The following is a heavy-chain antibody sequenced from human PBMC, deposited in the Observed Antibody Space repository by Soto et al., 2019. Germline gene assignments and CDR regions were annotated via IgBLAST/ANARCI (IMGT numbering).Heavy chain of an antibody. CDR1: GYTFTIYG. CDR3: AREELLWFGDSYYYGMDV. D-gene: IGHD3-10*01. V-gene: IGHV1-18*01. J-gene: IGHJ6*02. CDR2: ISAYNGNT. Sequence: ASVNVSCKASGYTFTIYGISWVRQAPGQGLEWMGWISAYNGNTNYAQKLQGRVTMTTDTSTSTAYMELRSLRSDDTAVYYCAREELLWFGDSYYYGMDVWGQGTTVTVS.